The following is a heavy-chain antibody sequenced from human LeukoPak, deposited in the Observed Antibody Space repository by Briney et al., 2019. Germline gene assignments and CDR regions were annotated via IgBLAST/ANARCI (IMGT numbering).Heavy chain of an antibody. D-gene: IGHD6-13*01. CDR3: AKDINAKSSWVDY. J-gene: IGHJ4*02. CDR2: ISWNSGSI. Sequence: GGSLRLSCAASGFTFDDYAMHWVRQAPGKGLEWVSGISWNSGSIGYADSVKGRFTISRDNAKNSLYLQMNSLRAEDTALYYCAKDINAKSSWVDYWGQGTLVTVSS. CDR1: GFTFDDYA. V-gene: IGHV3-9*01.